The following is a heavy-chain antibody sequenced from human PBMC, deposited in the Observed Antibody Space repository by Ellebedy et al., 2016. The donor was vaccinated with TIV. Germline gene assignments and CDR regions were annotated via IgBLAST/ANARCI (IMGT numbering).Heavy chain of an antibody. Sequence: ASVKVSCKASGYTFTSYYMHWVRQAPGQGLEWMGIINPSGGSTSYAQKFQGRVTMTRDTSTSTVYMELSRLRPDDTAVYYCARVRRSLPTVTTSSWFDPWGQGTLVTVSS. V-gene: IGHV1-46*01. CDR1: GYTFTSYY. CDR2: INPSGGST. J-gene: IGHJ5*02. D-gene: IGHD4-17*01. CDR3: ARVRRSLPTVTTSSWFDP.